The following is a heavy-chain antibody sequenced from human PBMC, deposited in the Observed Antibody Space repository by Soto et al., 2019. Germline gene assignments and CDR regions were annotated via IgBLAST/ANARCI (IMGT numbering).Heavy chain of an antibody. D-gene: IGHD1-26*01. CDR3: AKGLNGSPTTRGRDV. CDR1: GFTFRSYA. V-gene: IGHV3-23*01. Sequence: EVQLLESGGDLVQPGGSLRLSCAASGFTFRSYAMTWVRQVPGTGLEWVSSIGGSGGSPNYADSVKGRFTISRDNSKNTLYLQMNSLRAEDTAVDYCAKGLNGSPTTRGRDVWGQGTTVTVSS. CDR2: IGGSGGSP. J-gene: IGHJ6*02.